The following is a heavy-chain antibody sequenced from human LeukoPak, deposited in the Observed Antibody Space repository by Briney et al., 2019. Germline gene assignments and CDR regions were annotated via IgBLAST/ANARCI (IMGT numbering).Heavy chain of an antibody. J-gene: IGHJ4*02. CDR1: GGSISSSSYY. CDR2: IYYSGST. V-gene: IGHV4-39*07. Sequence: ASETLSLTCTVSGGSISSSSYYWGWIRQPPGKGLEWIGSIYYSGSTYYNPSLKSRVTISVDTSKNQFSLKLSSVTAADTAVYYCARVRYPGIFDYWGQGTLVTVSS. D-gene: IGHD3-9*01. CDR3: ARVRYPGIFDY.